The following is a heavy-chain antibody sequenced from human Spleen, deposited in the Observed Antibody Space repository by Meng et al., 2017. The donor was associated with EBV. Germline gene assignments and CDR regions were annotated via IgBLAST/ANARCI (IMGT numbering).Heavy chain of an antibody. J-gene: IGHJ4*02. D-gene: IGHD1-26*01. V-gene: IGHV4-4*02. Sequence: VELQESVPVLASPAGTLTLTCGVSGGSSSSSRWWSWDRKPPVKGLEWIGVIHHSGSTTFNPSLKSRVTISVDKSKTQVDLKLSAVTAADTAVYYCARVQYSGSYRFHDYWGQGTLVTVSS. CDR1: GGSSSSSRW. CDR3: ARVQYSGSYRFHDY. CDR2: IHHSGST.